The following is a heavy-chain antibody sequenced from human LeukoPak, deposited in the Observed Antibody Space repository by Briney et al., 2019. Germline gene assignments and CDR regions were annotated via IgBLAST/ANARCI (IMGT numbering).Heavy chain of an antibody. Sequence: PGGSLRLSCVASGFTFTSYGMHWVRQAPGKGLEWVALIRHDGNDKYYAETVKGRFTISRDNSNNTVYLQMNTLRAEDTAMYYCAKDAVGGTAYYFDYWGQGTLVTVSS. D-gene: IGHD1-26*01. CDR1: GFTFTSYG. J-gene: IGHJ4*02. CDR2: IRHDGNDK. CDR3: AKDAVGGTAYYFDY. V-gene: IGHV3-30*02.